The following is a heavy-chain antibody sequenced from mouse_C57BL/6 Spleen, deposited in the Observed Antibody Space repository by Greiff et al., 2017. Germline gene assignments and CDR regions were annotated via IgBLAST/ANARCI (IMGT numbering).Heavy chain of an antibody. D-gene: IGHD1-1*01. CDR1: GFSLTSYG. CDR2: IWSGGST. V-gene: IGHV2-2*01. CDR3: ARNKNYACDY. J-gene: IGHJ2*01. Sequence: VMLVESGPGLVQPSQSLSITCTVSGFSLTSYGVHWVRQSPGKGLEWLGVIWSGGSTDYNVAFISRLSISKDNSKSQVFFKMNSLQADDTAIYYCARNKNYACDYWGQGTTLTVSS.